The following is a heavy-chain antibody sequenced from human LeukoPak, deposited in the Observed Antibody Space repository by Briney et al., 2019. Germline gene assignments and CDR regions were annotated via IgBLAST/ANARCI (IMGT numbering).Heavy chain of an antibody. J-gene: IGHJ5*02. CDR2: MNPNSGNT. Sequence: GASVKVSCKASGYTFTSCDINWVRQATGQGLERMGWMNPNSGNTGYAQKFRGRVTMTRDTSISTAYMELSSLRSEDTAVYYCAKARIVATMNADWFDPWGQGTLVTVSS. CDR3: AKARIVATMNADWFDP. D-gene: IGHD5-12*01. CDR1: GYTFTSCD. V-gene: IGHV1-8*01.